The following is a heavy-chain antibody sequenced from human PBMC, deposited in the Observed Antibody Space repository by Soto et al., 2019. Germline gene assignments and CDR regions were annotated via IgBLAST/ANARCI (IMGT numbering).Heavy chain of an antibody. CDR3: AKDISDKQQLIPYYFDY. V-gene: IGHV3-9*01. J-gene: IGHJ4*02. CDR2: ISWKSGSI. Sequence: EVQLVESGGGLVQPGRSLRLSCAASGFTFDDYAMHWVRQAPGKGMEWVSGISWKSGSIGYADSVKGRFTISRDNAKNSLYLQMNSMRAEDQALYSCAKDISDKQQLIPYYFDYWGQVTLVTVSS. D-gene: IGHD6-13*01. CDR1: GFTFDDYA.